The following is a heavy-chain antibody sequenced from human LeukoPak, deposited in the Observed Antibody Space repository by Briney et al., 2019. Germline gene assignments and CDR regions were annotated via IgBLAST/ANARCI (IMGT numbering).Heavy chain of an antibody. J-gene: IGHJ5*02. D-gene: IGHD2-8*01. CDR2: IIPIFGTA. V-gene: IGHV1-69*06. Sequence: SVKVSCKASGGTFSSYAISWVRQAPGQGLEWMGGIIPIFGTANYAQKFQGRVTITADKSTSTAYMELSSPRSEDTAVYYCARDRSGVKGIWFDPWGQGTLVTVSS. CDR3: ARDRSGVKGIWFDP. CDR1: GGTFSSYA.